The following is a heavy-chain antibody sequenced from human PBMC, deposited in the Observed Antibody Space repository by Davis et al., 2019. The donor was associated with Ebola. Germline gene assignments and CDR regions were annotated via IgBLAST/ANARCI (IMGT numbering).Heavy chain of an antibody. Sequence: GESLKISCAASGFTVSSNYMSWVRQAPGKGLEWVANIKQDGSEKYYVDSVKGRFTISRDNAKNSLYLQMNSLRAEDTAVYYCAREVGYYGMDVWGQGTTVTVSS. CDR1: GFTVSSNY. CDR3: AREVGYYGMDV. D-gene: IGHD2-2*01. CDR2: IKQDGSEK. V-gene: IGHV3-7*01. J-gene: IGHJ6*02.